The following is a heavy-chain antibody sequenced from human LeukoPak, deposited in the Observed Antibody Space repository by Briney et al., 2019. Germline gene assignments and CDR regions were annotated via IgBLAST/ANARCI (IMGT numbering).Heavy chain of an antibody. CDR3: ARRRVGATFDY. D-gene: IGHD1-26*01. CDR2: IYYSGST. CDR1: GGSISSASYY. J-gene: IGHJ4*02. V-gene: IGHV4-39*01. Sequence: SETLSLTCTVSGGSISSASYYWGWIRQPPGKGLEYIGNIYYSGSTYYNPFLKSRVTISVDTSKNQFSLKLSSVTAADTAVYYCARRRVGATFDYWGQGTLVTVSP.